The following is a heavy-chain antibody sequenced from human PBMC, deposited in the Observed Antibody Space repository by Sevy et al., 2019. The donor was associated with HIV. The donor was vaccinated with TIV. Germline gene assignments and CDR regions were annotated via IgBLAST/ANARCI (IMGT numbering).Heavy chain of an antibody. Sequence: ASAKVSCKVSGYTLTQLSMHWVRQAPGKWLEWMGSFDPEDGETIYAQKFQGRVTMTEDTSTDTVYMELSSLKSEDTAVFYCAITKDYYDSSGYPFDYWGQGTLVTVSS. CDR2: FDPEDGET. J-gene: IGHJ4*02. D-gene: IGHD3-22*01. CDR1: GYTLTQLS. CDR3: AITKDYYDSSGYPFDY. V-gene: IGHV1-24*01.